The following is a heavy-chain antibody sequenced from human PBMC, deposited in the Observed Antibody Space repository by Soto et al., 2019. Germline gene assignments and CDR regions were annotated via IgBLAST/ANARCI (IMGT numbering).Heavy chain of an antibody. CDR1: GFTVSSKY. D-gene: IGHD6-19*01. Sequence: PGGSLRLSCAASGFTVSSKYMSWVRQAPGKGLEWVSVIYSGGSTYYADSVKGRFTISRDNSKNTLFLQMNSLRAEDTAVYYCAKDRDSSGWLGFDYWGQGTLVTVSS. V-gene: IGHV3-53*01. CDR2: IYSGGST. J-gene: IGHJ4*02. CDR3: AKDRDSSGWLGFDY.